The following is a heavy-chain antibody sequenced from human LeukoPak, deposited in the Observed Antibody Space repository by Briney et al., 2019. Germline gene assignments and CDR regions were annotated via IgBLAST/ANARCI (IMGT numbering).Heavy chain of an antibody. CDR2: IYHDGNS. CDR1: GASIVSSNW. Sequence: SETLSLTCVVSGASIVSSNWYSWVRQPPGEGLEWIGEIYHDGNSNYNPSLKSRVTISVDKSKNQFSLKLRSVTAADTAVFYCARHRGYSFDFWGRGTLVTVSS. V-gene: IGHV4/OR15-8*02. J-gene: IGHJ4*02. CDR3: ARHRGYSFDF.